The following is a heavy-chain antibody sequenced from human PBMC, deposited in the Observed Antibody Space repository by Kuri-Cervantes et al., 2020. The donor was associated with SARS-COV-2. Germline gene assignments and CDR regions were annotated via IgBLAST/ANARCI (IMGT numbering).Heavy chain of an antibody. CDR3: ARRRGAITGPGGYFDY. D-gene: IGHD1-1*01. CDR1: GGSISSSSSYF. Sequence: GSLRLSCTVSGGSISSSSSYFWGWIRRPPGSGLEFIGNIYYTGSTYYNPSLQSRVTISVDTSKKQFSLKLRSVTAADTAIYYCARRRGAITGPGGYFDYWGQGALVTVSS. CDR2: IYYTGST. V-gene: IGHV4-39*01. J-gene: IGHJ4*02.